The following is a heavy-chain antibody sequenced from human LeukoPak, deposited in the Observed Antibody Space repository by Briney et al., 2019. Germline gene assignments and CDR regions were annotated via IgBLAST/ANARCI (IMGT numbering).Heavy chain of an antibody. J-gene: IGHJ4*02. D-gene: IGHD5-18*01. Sequence: SETLSLTCTVSGGSISSYYWSWIRQPPGKGLEWIGYIYYSGSTYYNPSLRSRVTISVDTSKNQFSLKLSSVTAEDTAVYYCARDYQGGYGDKTVDYWGQGTLVTVSS. V-gene: IGHV4-59*12. CDR1: GGSISSYY. CDR3: ARDYQGGYGDKTVDY. CDR2: IYYSGST.